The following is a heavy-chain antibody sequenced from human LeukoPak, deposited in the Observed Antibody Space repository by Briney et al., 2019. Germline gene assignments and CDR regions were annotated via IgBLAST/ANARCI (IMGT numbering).Heavy chain of an antibody. CDR2: ISSSGSTI. J-gene: IGHJ3*02. V-gene: IGHV3-11*01. CDR3: ASPYSNYAFDI. CDR1: GFTFSDYY. D-gene: IGHD4-11*01. Sequence: PGGSLRLPCAASGFTFSDYYMSWIRQAPGKGLEWVSYISSSGSTIYYADSVKGRFTISRDNAKNSLYLQMNSLRAEDTAVYYCASPYSNYAFDIWGQGTMVTVSS.